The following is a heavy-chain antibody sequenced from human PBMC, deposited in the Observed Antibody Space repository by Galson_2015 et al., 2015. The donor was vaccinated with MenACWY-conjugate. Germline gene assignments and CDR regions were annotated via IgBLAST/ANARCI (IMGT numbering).Heavy chain of an antibody. Sequence: LSLTCTVSADSLHSTTFYWGWIRQPPGKGLEWIGSINYSGSTYYKPSLKSRVAISLDTPKKQFSLNQYSVTAADTAIYYCARDVRAGFGELWDVWGQGTTVTVSS. V-gene: IGHV4-39*07. D-gene: IGHD3-10*01. CDR2: INYSGST. CDR1: ADSLHSTTFY. CDR3: ARDVRAGFGELWDV. J-gene: IGHJ6*02.